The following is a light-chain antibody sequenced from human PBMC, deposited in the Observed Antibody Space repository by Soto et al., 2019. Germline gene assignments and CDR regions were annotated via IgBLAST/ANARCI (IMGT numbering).Light chain of an antibody. CDR1: TGTVTGGHY. CDR2: TTS. Sequence: QAVVTQEPSLTVSPGGTVTLTCASSTGTVTGGHYPNWFQQKPGQAPRPLIYTTSNRHSWTPARFSGSLLGGKAALTVSGVQPEDEANYYCLLYYNGGVVFGGGTKLTVL. J-gene: IGLJ2*01. CDR3: LLYYNGGVV. V-gene: IGLV7-43*01.